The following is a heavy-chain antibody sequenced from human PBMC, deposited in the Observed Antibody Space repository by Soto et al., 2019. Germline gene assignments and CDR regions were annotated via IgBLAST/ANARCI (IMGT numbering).Heavy chain of an antibody. J-gene: IGHJ4*02. D-gene: IGHD3-16*02. CDR1: GGSFSGYY. CDR2: INHSGST. Sequence: PSETLSLTCAVYGGSFSGYYWSWIRQPPGKGLEWIGEINHSGSTNYNPSLKSRVTISVDTSKNQFSLKLSSVTAADTAVYYCARESWNDYVWGSYRYPVRFDYWGQGTLVTVSS. CDR3: ARESWNDYVWGSYRYPVRFDY. V-gene: IGHV4-34*01.